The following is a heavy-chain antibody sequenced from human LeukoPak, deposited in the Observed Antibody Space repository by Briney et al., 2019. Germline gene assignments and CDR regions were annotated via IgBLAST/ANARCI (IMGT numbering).Heavy chain of an antibody. V-gene: IGHV3-30*04. CDR1: RFTFSSYA. CDR2: ISYDGSNK. D-gene: IGHD4-17*01. J-gene: IGHJ4*02. CDR3: AKMTTVTISTY. Sequence: GGSLRLSCAASRFTFSSYAMHWVRQAPGKGLEWVAVISYDGSNKYYADSVKGRFTISRDNSKNTLYLQMNSLRAEDTAVYYCAKMTTVTISTYWGQGTLVTVSS.